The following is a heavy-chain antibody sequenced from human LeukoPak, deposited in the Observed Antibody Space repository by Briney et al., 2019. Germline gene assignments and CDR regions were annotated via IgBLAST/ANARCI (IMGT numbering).Heavy chain of an antibody. Sequence: PGGSLRLSCAASGFTFSSYSMNWVRQAPGKGLEWVSSISSSSSYIYYADSVKGRFTISRDNAKNSLYLQMNSLRAEDTAVYYCARGVATRAWAFDIWGQGTMVTVSS. V-gene: IGHV3-21*01. CDR1: GFTFSSYS. CDR2: ISSSSSYI. CDR3: ARGVATRAWAFDI. D-gene: IGHD5-24*01. J-gene: IGHJ3*02.